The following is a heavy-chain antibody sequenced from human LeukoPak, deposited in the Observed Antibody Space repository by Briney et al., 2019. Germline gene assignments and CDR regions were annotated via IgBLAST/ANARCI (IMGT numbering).Heavy chain of an antibody. CDR3: ARSLRSGYYFTGDY. CDR1: GGSISTYY. Sequence: SETLSLTCTVSGGSISTYYWSWIRQPPGKGLEWIGYIYHSGSTKYNPSLKSRVTMSVDTSKNQFSLKLSSVTAADTAVYYCARSLRSGYYFTGDYWGQGTLVAVSS. D-gene: IGHD3-22*01. J-gene: IGHJ4*02. CDR2: IYHSGST. V-gene: IGHV4-59*08.